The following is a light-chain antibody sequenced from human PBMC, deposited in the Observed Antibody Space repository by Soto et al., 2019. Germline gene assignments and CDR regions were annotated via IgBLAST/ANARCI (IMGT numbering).Light chain of an antibody. V-gene: IGKV1-5*01. CDR1: QSINNW. Sequence: DIQMTQSPSTLSASVGDRVTITCWASQSINNWLAWYQQKPGKAPNLLISDSSDLQSGVPSRFSGSGSGTEFTLTISSLQPDDFATYYCQQYSDYSPRTFAQGTKVEIK. J-gene: IGKJ1*01. CDR3: QQYSDYSPRT. CDR2: DSS.